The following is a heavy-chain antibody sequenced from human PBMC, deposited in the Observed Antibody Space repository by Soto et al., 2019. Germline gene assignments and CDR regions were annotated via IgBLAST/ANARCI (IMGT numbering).Heavy chain of an antibody. D-gene: IGHD3-22*01. Sequence: QVQLVESGGGVVQPGRSLRLSCAASGFTFSSYAMHWVRQSPGKGLEWVTIISYDGRNKYYADSVKGRFTISRDNSKNTLYLQMNSLRAEATAVYYCAREKAYYDSSGGGWYSDYWGQGTLVTVSS. J-gene: IGHJ4*02. V-gene: IGHV3-30*04. CDR3: AREKAYYDSSGGGWYSDY. CDR2: ISYDGRNK. CDR1: GFTFSSYA.